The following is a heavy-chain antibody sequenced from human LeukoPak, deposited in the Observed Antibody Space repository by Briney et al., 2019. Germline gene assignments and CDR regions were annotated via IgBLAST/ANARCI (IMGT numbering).Heavy chain of an antibody. Sequence: GSLRLSCAASGFTFSSYAMSWVRQAPGKGLEWVSAISDSGGSTYDADSVKGRFTISRDNSKNTLYLQMNSLRAEDTAVYYCAKDTSIGRYCTNGVCSPFDYWGQGTLVTVSS. CDR3: AKDTSIGRYCTNGVCSPFDY. V-gene: IGHV3-23*01. D-gene: IGHD2-8*01. CDR2: ISDSGGST. CDR1: GFTFSSYA. J-gene: IGHJ4*02.